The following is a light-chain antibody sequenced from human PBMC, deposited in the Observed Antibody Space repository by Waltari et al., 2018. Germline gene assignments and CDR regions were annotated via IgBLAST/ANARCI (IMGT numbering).Light chain of an antibody. CDR2: WAS. Sequence: DIVMTQSPDSLAVSLGVRATIDCKSSQSVFYRSDNKNYLAWYQHKPGQPPKLLFYWASTREAGVPDRFSASGSGTDFTLTTNNLQAEDVAVYYCQQYYRSRTFGQGTKVEIK. CDR3: QQYYRSRT. CDR1: QSVFYRSDNKNY. V-gene: IGKV4-1*01. J-gene: IGKJ1*01.